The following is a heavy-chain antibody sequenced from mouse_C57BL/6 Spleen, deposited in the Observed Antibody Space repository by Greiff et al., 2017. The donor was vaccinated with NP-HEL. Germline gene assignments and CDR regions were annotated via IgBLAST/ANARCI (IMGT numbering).Heavy chain of an antibody. Sequence: VQLQQSGAELVKPGASVKISCKASGYAFSSYWMNWVKQRPGKGLEWIGQIYPGDGDTNYNGKFKGKATLTADKSSSTAYMQLSSLTSEDSAVYFCARGGNYHYAMDYWGQGTSVTVSS. CDR2: IYPGDGDT. CDR3: ARGGNYHYAMDY. J-gene: IGHJ4*01. V-gene: IGHV1-80*01. CDR1: GYAFSSYW. D-gene: IGHD2-1*01.